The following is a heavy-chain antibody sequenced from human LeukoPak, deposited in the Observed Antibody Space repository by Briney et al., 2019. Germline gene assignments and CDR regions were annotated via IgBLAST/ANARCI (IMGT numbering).Heavy chain of an antibody. D-gene: IGHD3-16*02. V-gene: IGHV4-31*03. CDR3: VRASRLGDLSLGY. J-gene: IGHJ4*02. Sequence: PSQTLSLTCTVSGGSISSGDYYWSWIRQHPGKGLEWIGYISNRGKTYYNPSLKSRLTISVDTSKNQFSLKLSSVTAADTAVYHCVRASRLGDLSLGYWGQGTLVTVSS. CDR2: ISNRGKT. CDR1: GGSISSGDYY.